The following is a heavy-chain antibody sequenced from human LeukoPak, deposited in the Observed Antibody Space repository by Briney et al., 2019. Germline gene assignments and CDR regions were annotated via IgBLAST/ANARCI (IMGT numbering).Heavy chain of an antibody. CDR1: GFTFSNYA. Sequence: GRSLRLSCAASGFTFSNYAMHWVRQAPGKGLEWVALISYDGSVEKNAASVKGRCTISRDNAKNSLFLQMNSLRAEDTAVYYCARDFIWGQGTLVTVSS. V-gene: IGHV3-30*04. J-gene: IGHJ4*02. D-gene: IGHD3-10*01. CDR3: ARDFI. CDR2: ISYDGSVE.